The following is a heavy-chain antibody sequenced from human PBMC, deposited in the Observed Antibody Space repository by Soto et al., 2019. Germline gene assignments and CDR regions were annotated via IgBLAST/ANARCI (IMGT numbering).Heavy chain of an antibody. D-gene: IGHD4-17*01. CDR2: IYWNEDK. V-gene: IGHV2-5*01. CDR1: GFSLKTGGAG. J-gene: IGHJ5*02. CDR3: AHRGYGDYPRDNWFDP. Sequence: QITLKESGPTLVKPTQTLTLTCTFSGFSLKTGGAGVGWIRQPPGKALEWLALIYWNEDKRYSPSLKSRLTITKDTSKNQVVLTMTNMDPVDTATYYCAHRGYGDYPRDNWFDPWCQGTLVTVSS.